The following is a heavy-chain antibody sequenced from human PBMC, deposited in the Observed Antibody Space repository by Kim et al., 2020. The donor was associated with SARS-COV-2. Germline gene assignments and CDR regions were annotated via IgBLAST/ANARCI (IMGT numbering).Heavy chain of an antibody. V-gene: IGHV4-39*01. J-gene: IGHJ4*02. CDR3: ARSSTTVTSRFDF. D-gene: IGHD4-17*01. Sequence: YIPPLQDRVTISADTHKSQFSLKLTSVTAADTAVYYCARSSTTVTSRFDFWGQGILVTVSS.